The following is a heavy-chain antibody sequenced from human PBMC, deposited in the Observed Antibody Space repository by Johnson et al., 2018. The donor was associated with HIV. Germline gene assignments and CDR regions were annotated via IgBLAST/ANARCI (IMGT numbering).Heavy chain of an antibody. CDR1: GFTFRSYA. CDR3: AKVHIAARWSDAFDI. V-gene: IGHV3-30*02. Sequence: QVQLVESGGGVVQPGRSLRLSCAASGFTFRSYAMHWVSQAPGKGLEWVAFIRYDGTNKYYADSVKGRVTISRDNSKNTLSLQMNSLRAEDTAVYYCAKVHIAARWSDAFDIWGQGTMVTVSS. J-gene: IGHJ3*02. D-gene: IGHD6-6*01. CDR2: IRYDGTNK.